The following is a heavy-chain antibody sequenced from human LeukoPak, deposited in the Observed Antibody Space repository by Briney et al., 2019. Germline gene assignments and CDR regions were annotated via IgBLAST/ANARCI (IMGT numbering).Heavy chain of an antibody. D-gene: IGHD3-3*02. CDR3: ARAFAFDI. V-gene: IGHV4-59*08. J-gene: IGHJ3*02. CDR1: GGSISSYY. Sequence: SETLSLTCTVSGGSISSYYWSWIRQPPGKGLEWIGYIYYSGSIIYNPSLKSRVTISVDTSKNQFSLKLSSVTAADTAVYYCARAFAFDIWGQGTMVTVSS. CDR2: IYYSGSI.